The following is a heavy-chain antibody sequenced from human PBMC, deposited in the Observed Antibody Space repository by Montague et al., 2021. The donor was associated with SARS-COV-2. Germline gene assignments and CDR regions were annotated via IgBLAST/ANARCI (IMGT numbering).Heavy chain of an antibody. CDR2: ISSSGGTI. CDR1: GFTFISYE. V-gene: IGHV3-48*03. Sequence: SLRLSCAASGFTFISYEMNWVRQTPGKGLEWISHISSSGGTIYYADSVKGRFTISRDNAKNSLYLQMHSLMAEDTGLYYCTRDRSYFGYWGQGTLVTVSS. CDR3: TRDRSYFGY. J-gene: IGHJ4*02. D-gene: IGHD1-14*01.